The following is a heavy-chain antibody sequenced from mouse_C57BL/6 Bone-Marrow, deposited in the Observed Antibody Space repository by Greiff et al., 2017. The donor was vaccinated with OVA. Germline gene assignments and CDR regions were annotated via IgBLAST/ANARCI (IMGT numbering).Heavy chain of an antibody. CDR3: ARLSDYDRFAY. CDR1: GYTFTSYW. D-gene: IGHD2-4*01. Sequence: VQLQQPGAELVKPGASVKLSCKASGYTFTSYWMQWVKQRPGQGLEWIGEIDPSDSYTNYNQKFKGKATLTVDTSSSTAYMQLSSLTSEDSAVYYCARLSDYDRFAYWGQGTLVTVSA. CDR2: IDPSDSYT. J-gene: IGHJ3*01. V-gene: IGHV1-50*01.